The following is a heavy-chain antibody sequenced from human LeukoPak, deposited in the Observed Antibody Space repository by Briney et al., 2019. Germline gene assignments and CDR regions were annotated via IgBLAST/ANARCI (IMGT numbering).Heavy chain of an antibody. CDR2: INPNSGGT. J-gene: IGHJ5*02. V-gene: IGHV1-2*02. CDR1: GYTFTGYY. D-gene: IGHD4-17*01. Sequence: ASVKVSCKASGYTFTGYYMHWVRQAPGQGLEWMGWINPNSGGTNYAQKFQGRVTMTRDTSISTAYMELSRLRSDDTAVYYCARDPHDYGDYFWFDPWGQGTLVTVSS. CDR3: ARDPHDYGDYFWFDP.